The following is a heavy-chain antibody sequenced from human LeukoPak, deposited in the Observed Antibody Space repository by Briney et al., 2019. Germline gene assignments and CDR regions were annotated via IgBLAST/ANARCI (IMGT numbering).Heavy chain of an antibody. CDR2: IYTSGST. D-gene: IGHD6-19*01. CDR1: GGSISSYY. Sequence: SETLSLTCTVSGGSISSYYWSWIRQPAGKGLEWSGRIYTSGSTNYNPSLKSRVTMSVDTSKNQFSLKLSSVTAADTAVYYCARDQVEQWLVHFDYWGQGTLVTVSS. J-gene: IGHJ4*02. V-gene: IGHV4-4*07. CDR3: ARDQVEQWLVHFDY.